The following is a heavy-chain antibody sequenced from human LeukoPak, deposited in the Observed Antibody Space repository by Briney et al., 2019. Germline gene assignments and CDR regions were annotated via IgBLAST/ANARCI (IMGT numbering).Heavy chain of an antibody. D-gene: IGHD2-15*01. CDR2: INGDGSST. CDR3: ARDKGYSSDC. J-gene: IGHJ4*02. V-gene: IGHV3-74*01. CDR1: GFSIKNYW. Sequence: PGGSLRLSRVASGFSIKNYWMHWVRQGPGKGVVWVSQINGDGSSTTYAHSVKGRFTISRDDAKNTVYLQMDTLGADDTAVYYCARDKGYSSDCWGQGTLVTVSS.